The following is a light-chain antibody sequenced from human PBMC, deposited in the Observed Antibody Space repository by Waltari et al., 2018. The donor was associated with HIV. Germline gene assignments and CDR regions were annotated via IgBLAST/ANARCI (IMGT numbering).Light chain of an antibody. V-gene: IGLV2-14*01. J-gene: IGLJ3*02. CDR1: ASDIYKD. CDR2: EVT. CDR3: TSYLSSATPE. Sequence: QSALAQPASVSGSPGQTISISCTGVASDIYKDVSWYQHRPGKAPNIIYEVTNRPSGVSHRFSGSRSGNTASLTISVLQSEDEADYFCTSYLSSATPEFGGGARLTVL.